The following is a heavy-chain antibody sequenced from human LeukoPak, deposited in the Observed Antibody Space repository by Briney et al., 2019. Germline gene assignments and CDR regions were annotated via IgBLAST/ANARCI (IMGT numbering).Heavy chain of an antibody. Sequence: SETLSLTCTVSGGSISSYYWSWIRQPAGKGLEWIGRIYTSGSTNYNPSLKSRVTMSVDTSKNQFSLKLSSVTAADTAVYYCAGHYYDSSPFDYWGQGTLVTVSS. J-gene: IGHJ4*02. V-gene: IGHV4-4*07. CDR2: IYTSGST. CDR3: AGHYYDSSPFDY. D-gene: IGHD3-22*01. CDR1: GGSISSYY.